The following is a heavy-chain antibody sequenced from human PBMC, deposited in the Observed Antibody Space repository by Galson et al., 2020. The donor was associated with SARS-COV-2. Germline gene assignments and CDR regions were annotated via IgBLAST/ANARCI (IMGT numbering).Heavy chain of an antibody. CDR3: GRVRHYSPLTGYHWSFDY. CDR2: IRGKAYGGTT. D-gene: IGHD3-9*01. V-gene: IGHV3-49*03. Sequence: GESLKISCTTSGFTFGDYAMSWFRQAPGRGLEWIGFIRGKAYGGTTDYAASVKGRFTTSRDDSKSIAYLQMNSLKTEDSAVYYCGRVRHYSPLTGYHWSFDYWGQGTLVTVSS. J-gene: IGHJ4*02. CDR1: GFTFGDYA.